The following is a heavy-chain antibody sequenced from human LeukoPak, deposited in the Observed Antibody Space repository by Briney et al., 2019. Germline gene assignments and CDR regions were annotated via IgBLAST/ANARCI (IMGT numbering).Heavy chain of an antibody. Sequence: SETLSLTCTVSGGSISSYYCSWILQPPGKGLEWIGYIYYSGSTNYNPSLKSRVTISVDTSKNQFSLRLNSVTAADTAVYYCARGPAYGDYTHYWGQGTLVTVSS. CDR1: GGSISSYY. V-gene: IGHV4-59*08. D-gene: IGHD4-17*01. CDR3: ARGPAYGDYTHY. CDR2: IYYSGST. J-gene: IGHJ4*02.